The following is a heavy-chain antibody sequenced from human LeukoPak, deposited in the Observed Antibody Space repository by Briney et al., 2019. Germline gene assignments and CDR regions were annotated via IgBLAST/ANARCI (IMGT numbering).Heavy chain of an antibody. CDR1: GYTFTGYY. V-gene: IGHV1-69*13. J-gene: IGHJ6*02. CDR3: ARDWDIVVVPAAQEFYYYYGMDV. D-gene: IGHD2-2*01. Sequence: SVKVSCKASGYTFTGYYMHWVRQAPGQGLEWMGGFIPIFGTANYAQKFQGRVTITADESTSTAYMELSSLRSEDTAVYYCARDWDIVVVPAAQEFYYYYGMDVWGQGTTVTVSS. CDR2: FIPIFGTA.